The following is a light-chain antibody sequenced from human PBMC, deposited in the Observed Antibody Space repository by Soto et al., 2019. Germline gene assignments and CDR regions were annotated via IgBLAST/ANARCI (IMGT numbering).Light chain of an antibody. J-gene: IGKJ5*01. Sequence: LALSPGERATLSCRASLSVTGYLAWYQQRPNQAPRLLIHGTSNRATGIPARFSGEGSGTDFTLTISSLEPEDSAVYYCQQRADFGQGTRLEIK. CDR2: GTS. V-gene: IGKV3-11*01. CDR1: LSVTGY. CDR3: QQRAD.